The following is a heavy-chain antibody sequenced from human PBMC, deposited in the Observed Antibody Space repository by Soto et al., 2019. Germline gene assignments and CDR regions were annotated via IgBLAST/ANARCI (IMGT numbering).Heavy chain of an antibody. V-gene: IGHV1-3*01. Sequence: ASVKVSCKASGYTFTSYAMHWVRQAPGQRLEWMGWINAGNGNTKYSQKFQGRVTITRDTSASTAYMELSSLRSEDTAVYYCARARSPTCYYDSSGSALDYWGQGTLVTVSS. D-gene: IGHD3-22*01. CDR3: ARARSPTCYYDSSGSALDY. J-gene: IGHJ4*02. CDR1: GYTFTSYA. CDR2: INAGNGNT.